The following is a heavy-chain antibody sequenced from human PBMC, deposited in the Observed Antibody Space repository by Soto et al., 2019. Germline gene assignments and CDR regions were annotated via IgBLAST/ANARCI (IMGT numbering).Heavy chain of an antibody. V-gene: IGHV3-30*18. J-gene: IGHJ4*02. Sequence: VQLVESGGGLVQPGGSLRLSCAVSGFTFGSYWMNWVRLIPGKGLEWVALISYDGINKYYADSVKGRFTISRDNSKNMVYLQMNSLRAEDTAVYYCAKTGSGWYFDYWGQGTLVTVSS. CDR3: AKTGSGWYFDY. CDR1: GFTFGSYW. D-gene: IGHD6-19*01. CDR2: ISYDGINK.